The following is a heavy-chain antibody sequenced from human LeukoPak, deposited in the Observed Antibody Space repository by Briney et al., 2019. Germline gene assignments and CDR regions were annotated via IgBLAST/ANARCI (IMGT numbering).Heavy chain of an antibody. CDR1: GGSFSGYY. Sequence: PSETLSLTCAVYGGSFSGYYWSWIRQPPGKGLEWIGEINHSGSTNYNPSLKSRVTMSVDTSKNQFSLKLSSVTAADTAVYYCAREGIYDSSGYRPYYFDYWGQGTLVTVSS. V-gene: IGHV4-34*01. D-gene: IGHD3-22*01. CDR2: INHSGST. CDR3: AREGIYDSSGYRPYYFDY. J-gene: IGHJ4*02.